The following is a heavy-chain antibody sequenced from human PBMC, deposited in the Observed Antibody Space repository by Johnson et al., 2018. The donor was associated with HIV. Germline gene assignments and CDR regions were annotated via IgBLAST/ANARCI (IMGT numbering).Heavy chain of an antibody. CDR1: GLSVSTNF. CDR3: VRVGGEHGSAFDM. D-gene: IGHD1/OR15-1a*01. CDR2: FHSGGTT. Sequence: EQLVESGGGVVQPGGSLRLSCAASGLSVSTNFMSWVRQPPGKGLEWVSIFHSGGTTNYADSVKGRFTVSRDETKNSLYLQMFSLKTEETAVYYWVRVGGEHGSAFDMWGQGTMVSVSS. V-gene: IGHV3-66*01. J-gene: IGHJ3*02.